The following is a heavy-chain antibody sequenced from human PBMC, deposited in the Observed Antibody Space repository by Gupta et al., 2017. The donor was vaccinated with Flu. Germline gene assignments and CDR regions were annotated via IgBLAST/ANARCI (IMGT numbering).Heavy chain of an antibody. V-gene: IGHV3-11*01. CDR1: TFSDYY. CDR3: ASVFRGYSYVDV. J-gene: IGHJ6*03. CDR2: ISSSRSTI. D-gene: IGHD3-16*01. Sequence: TFSDYYMSWIRQAPGKGLEWVSYISSSRSTIYYADSVKGRFTISRDDAKNSLYLQMNSLRAEDTAIYSCASVFRGYSYVDVWGKGTTVTVSS.